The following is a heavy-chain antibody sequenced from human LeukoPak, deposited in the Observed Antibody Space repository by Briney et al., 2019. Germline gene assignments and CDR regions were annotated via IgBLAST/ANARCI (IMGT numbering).Heavy chain of an antibody. CDR1: GYTFIGYY. CDR2: INSNSGGT. V-gene: IGHV1-2*06. CDR3: ERVRGIHYYFDY. Sequence: ASVKVSCKASGYTFIGYYIHWVRQAPGQGLEWMGRINSNSGGTNYAQTFQGRVTMTRDASISTAYMALSRLRSDDTAVYSCERVRGIHYYFDYWGQGTLVTVSS. J-gene: IGHJ4*02.